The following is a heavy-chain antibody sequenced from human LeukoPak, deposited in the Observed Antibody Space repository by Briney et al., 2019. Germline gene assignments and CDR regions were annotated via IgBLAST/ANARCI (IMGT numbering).Heavy chain of an antibody. CDR3: AKLWSSRRGAFDI. Sequence: PGRSLTLFRAAAGPTFSNFDATCVRQAPGKWLEWVAVVTNIGGSTYYADSVKGRFSPSTDTSTDTMYLQINSLTTEEPAVNYCAKLWSSRRGAFDIWGQGTMVTVSS. CDR1: GPTFSNFD. CDR2: VTNIGGST. D-gene: IGHD6-13*01. V-gene: IGHV3-23*01. J-gene: IGHJ3*02.